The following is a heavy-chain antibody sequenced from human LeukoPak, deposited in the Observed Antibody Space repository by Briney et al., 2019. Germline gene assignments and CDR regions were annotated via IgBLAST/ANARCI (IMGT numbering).Heavy chain of an antibody. CDR3: VRDRELNY. V-gene: IGHV4-59*01. D-gene: IGHD3-10*01. Sequence: PSETLSLTCTVSGGSISIYYWSWIRQPPGKGLEWIGYIYNSGSTNYNPSLKSRVTISVDTSKNQFSLNLGSVTAADTAVYYCVRDRELNYWGQGILVTVSS. CDR1: GGSISIYY. CDR2: IYNSGST. J-gene: IGHJ4*02.